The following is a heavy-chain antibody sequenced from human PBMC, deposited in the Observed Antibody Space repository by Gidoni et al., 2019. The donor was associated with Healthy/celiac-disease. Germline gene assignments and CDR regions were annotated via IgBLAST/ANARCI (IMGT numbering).Heavy chain of an antibody. D-gene: IGHD3-10*01. CDR1: GFTFSTAW. CDR2: IKSKTDGGTT. V-gene: IGHV3-15*01. CDR3: TNTIWFGESSFDY. Sequence: EVQLVVSGGGLVKLGGSLRLSRAAPGFTFSTAWMSWVRQAPGKGLEWVGRIKSKTDGGTTDYAAPVKGRFTISRDDSKNTLYLQMNSLKTEDTAVYYCTNTIWFGESSFDYWGQGTLVTVSS. J-gene: IGHJ4*02.